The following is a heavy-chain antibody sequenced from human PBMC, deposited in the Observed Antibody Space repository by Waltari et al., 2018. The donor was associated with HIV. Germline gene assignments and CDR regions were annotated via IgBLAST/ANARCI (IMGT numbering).Heavy chain of an antibody. J-gene: IGHJ4*02. CDR3: VRDVADGNGYE. Sequence: QVQLQESGPGLVRPSQNLFLTCTVSGGSMNNFYWTWIRQPPGKGLEWIGHIDNTGGTNYNPSLKSRLRMSVDTSKSLFYLKLTSVNAADTGMYYCVRDVADGNGYEWGRGTLVSVSS. CDR1: GGSMNNFY. D-gene: IGHD3-3*01. CDR2: IDNTGGT. V-gene: IGHV4-59*13.